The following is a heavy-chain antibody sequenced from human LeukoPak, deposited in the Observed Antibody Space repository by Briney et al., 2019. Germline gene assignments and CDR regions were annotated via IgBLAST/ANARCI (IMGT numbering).Heavy chain of an antibody. V-gene: IGHV3-53*01. Sequence: GGSLRLSCAASGFTVSSNYMSWVRQAPGKGLEWVSVIYSGGSTYYADSVKGRFTISRDNAKNSLYLQMNSLRAEDTAVYYCTRDVANWGQGTLVTVSS. D-gene: IGHD5-12*01. CDR3: TRDVAN. J-gene: IGHJ4*02. CDR1: GFTVSSNY. CDR2: IYSGGST.